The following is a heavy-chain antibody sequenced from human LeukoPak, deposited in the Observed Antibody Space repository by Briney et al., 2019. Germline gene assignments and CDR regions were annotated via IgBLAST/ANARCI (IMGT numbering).Heavy chain of an antibody. CDR2: IYWNDDK. CDR3: AHSYDDYVWGSYRSDAFDI. V-gene: IGHV2-5*01. Sequence: SGPTLVKPTQTLTLTCTFSGFSLSTSGVGVGWIRQPPGKALEWLALIYWNDDKRYSPSLKSRLTITKDTSKNQVVLTMTNMDPVDTATYYCAHSYDDYVWGSYRSDAFDIWGQGTMVTVTS. J-gene: IGHJ3*02. D-gene: IGHD3-16*02. CDR1: GFSLSTSGVG.